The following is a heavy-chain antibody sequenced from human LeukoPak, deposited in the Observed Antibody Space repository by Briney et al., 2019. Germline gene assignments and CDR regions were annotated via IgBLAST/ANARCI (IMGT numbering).Heavy chain of an antibody. Sequence: SETLSLTCTVSGGSISSYYWSWIRQPPGKGLEWIGYIYYSGSTNYNPSLKSRVTISVDTSKNQFSLKLSSMTAADTAVCYCARVRPASGWVFDYWGQGTLVTVSS. CDR2: IYYSGST. CDR3: ARVRPASGWVFDY. D-gene: IGHD6-19*01. J-gene: IGHJ4*02. CDR1: GGSISSYY. V-gene: IGHV4-59*01.